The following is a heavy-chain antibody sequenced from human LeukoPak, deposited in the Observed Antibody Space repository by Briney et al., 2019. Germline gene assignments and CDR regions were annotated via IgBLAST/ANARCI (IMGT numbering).Heavy chain of an antibody. CDR3: AKDLTMIPMDV. J-gene: IGHJ6*03. V-gene: IGHV3-23*01. CDR1: GFTFSTYA. Sequence: GGSLRLSCAASGFTFSTYAMSWVRQAPGKGLEWVSAISASGNRTFYADSVEGRFTISRDNSKNTLYLQMNSLRAEDTAVYYCAKDLTMIPMDVWGKGTTVTVSS. CDR2: ISASGNRT. D-gene: IGHD3-22*01.